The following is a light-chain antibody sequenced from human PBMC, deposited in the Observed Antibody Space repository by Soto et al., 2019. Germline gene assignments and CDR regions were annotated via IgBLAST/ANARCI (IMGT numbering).Light chain of an antibody. CDR2: NNG. Sequence: QSVLTQPPSVSGAPGQRITISCSGTSSTIGAGYDVHWYQQLPGTAPKLLIYNNGNRPSGVPDRFSASRSGTSASLAITGLQADDEADYYCQSYDRSLNGHVVFGGGTKLTVL. J-gene: IGLJ2*01. CDR1: SSTIGAGYD. V-gene: IGLV1-40*01. CDR3: QSYDRSLNGHVV.